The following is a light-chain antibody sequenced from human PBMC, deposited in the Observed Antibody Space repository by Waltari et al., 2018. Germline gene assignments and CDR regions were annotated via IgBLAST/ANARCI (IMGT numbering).Light chain of an antibody. CDR1: SGHSTYA. J-gene: IGLJ3*02. CDR3: QARAPGIRV. V-gene: IGLV4-69*01. CDR2: LHSDGSH. Sequence: QLVLTQSPSASASLGASVRLTCTLSSGHSTYAIAWHQHQPEKGPRYLMTLHSDGSHTRGVGSPDPFSGSRSGAVRYLTISSLQAEDEADYYCQARAPGIRVFGGGTKLTVL.